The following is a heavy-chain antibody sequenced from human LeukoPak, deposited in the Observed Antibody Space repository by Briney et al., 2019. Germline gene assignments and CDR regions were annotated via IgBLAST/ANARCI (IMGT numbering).Heavy chain of an antibody. J-gene: IGHJ3*02. CDR3: AADVLLWFGESYHDAFDI. CDR1: GFTFTSSA. D-gene: IGHD3-10*01. Sequence: SVKVSCKASGFTFTSSAMQWVRQARGQRLEWVGWIVVGSGNTNYAQKFQERVTITRDMSTSTAYMELSSLRSEDTAVYYCAADVLLWFGESYHDAFDIWGQGTMVTVSS. CDR2: IVVGSGNT. V-gene: IGHV1-58*02.